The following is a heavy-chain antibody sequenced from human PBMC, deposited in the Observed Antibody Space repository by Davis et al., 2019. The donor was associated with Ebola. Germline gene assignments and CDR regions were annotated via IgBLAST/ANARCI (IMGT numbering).Heavy chain of an antibody. CDR1: GGTFSSYA. Sequence: SVKVSCKASGGTFSSYAISWVRQAPGQGPEWMGGIIPIFGTANYAQKSQGRVTITADESTSTAYMELSSLRSEDTAVYYCARVRRQLAYYGMDVWGQGTTVTVSS. J-gene: IGHJ6*02. D-gene: IGHD6-13*01. CDR3: ARVRRQLAYYGMDV. CDR2: IIPIFGTA. V-gene: IGHV1-69*13.